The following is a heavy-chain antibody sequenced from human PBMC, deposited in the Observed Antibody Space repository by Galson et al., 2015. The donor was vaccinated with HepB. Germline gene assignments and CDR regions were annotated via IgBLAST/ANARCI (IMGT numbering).Heavy chain of an antibody. Sequence: SLRLSCAASGFTFSSYAMSWVRQAPGKGLEWVSAISGSGGSTYYADSVKGRFTISRDNSKNTLYLQMNSLRAEDTAVYYCAKFQTPKRYYYDSSGYYAPFDYWGQGTLATVSS. J-gene: IGHJ4*02. CDR1: GFTFSSYA. CDR2: ISGSGGST. D-gene: IGHD3-22*01. CDR3: AKFQTPKRYYYDSSGYYAPFDY. V-gene: IGHV3-23*01.